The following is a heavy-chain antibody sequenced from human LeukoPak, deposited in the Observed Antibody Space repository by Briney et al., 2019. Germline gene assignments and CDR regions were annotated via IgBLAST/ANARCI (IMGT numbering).Heavy chain of an antibody. CDR1: GFTFSSYA. Sequence: QPGGSLRLSCAASGFTFSSYAMSWVRQAPGKGLEWGSAISGSGGSTYYADSVKGRFTISRDNSKNTLYLQMNSLRAEDTAVYYCAKDRHTMIVVVPIGSIRLLGGQGTLVTVSS. D-gene: IGHD3-22*01. CDR3: AKDRHTMIVVVPIGSIRLL. J-gene: IGHJ4*02. V-gene: IGHV3-23*01. CDR2: ISGSGGST.